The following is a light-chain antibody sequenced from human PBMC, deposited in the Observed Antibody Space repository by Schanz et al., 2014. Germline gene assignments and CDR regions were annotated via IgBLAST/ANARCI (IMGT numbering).Light chain of an antibody. CDR1: SSDVGGYNY. J-gene: IGLJ1*01. V-gene: IGLV2-14*03. CDR2: DVN. CDR3: SSYTSSSTPFV. Sequence: QSALTQPASVSGSPGQSITLSCTGTSSDVGGYNYVSWYQHHPGKAPKLMIYDVNNRPSGVFNRFSGSKSGNTASLTISGLQAEDEADYYCSSYTSSSTPFVFGTGTKLTVL.